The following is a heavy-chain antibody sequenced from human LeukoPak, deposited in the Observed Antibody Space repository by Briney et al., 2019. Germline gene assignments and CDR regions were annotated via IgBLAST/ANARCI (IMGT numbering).Heavy chain of an antibody. D-gene: IGHD3-22*01. CDR2: IYHSGST. V-gene: IGHV4-4*02. CDR1: GGSISSSNW. J-gene: IGHJ3*02. Sequence: SETLSLTCAVSGGSISSSNWWSWVRQPPGKGLEWIGEIYHSGSTNYNPSLKSRVTISVDKSKNQFSLKLSSVTAADTAVYYCARDNSYDSSGRIHAFDIWGQGTMVTVSS. CDR3: ARDNSYDSSGRIHAFDI.